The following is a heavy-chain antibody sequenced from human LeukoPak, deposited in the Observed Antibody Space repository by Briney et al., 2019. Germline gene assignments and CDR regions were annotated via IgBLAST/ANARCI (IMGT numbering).Heavy chain of an antibody. CDR2: IKQDESEK. CDR3: ARGGWVTEDRITMIVTQAAFDI. V-gene: IGHV3-7*01. Sequence: GGSLRLSCAASGFTFSSYWMSWVRQAPGKGLEWVANIKQDESEKYYVDSVKGRFTISRDNAKNSLYLQMNSLRAEDTAVYYCARGGWVTEDRITMIVTQAAFDIWGQGTMVTVSS. CDR1: GFTFSSYW. D-gene: IGHD3-22*01. J-gene: IGHJ3*02.